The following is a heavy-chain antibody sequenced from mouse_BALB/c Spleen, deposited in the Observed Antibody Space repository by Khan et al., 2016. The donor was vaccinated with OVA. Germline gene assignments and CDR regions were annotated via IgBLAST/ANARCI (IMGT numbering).Heavy chain of an antibody. CDR1: GYSFTTYW. D-gene: IGHD2-1*01. Sequence: QVQLKQSGAEVAKPGASVKMSCKASGYSFTTYWMHWVKQRPGQGLEWIGYINPSTGYTEFNQRFNDKTTLTTDRSSITAYMQLSSLTSEDSAVXYSTRRGIYGILAYWGQGTLVTVSA. CDR2: INPSTGYT. J-gene: IGHJ3*01. V-gene: IGHV1-7*01. CDR3: TRRGIYGILAY.